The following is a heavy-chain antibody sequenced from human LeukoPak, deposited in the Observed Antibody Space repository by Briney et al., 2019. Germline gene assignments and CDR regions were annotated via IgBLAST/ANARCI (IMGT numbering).Heavy chain of an antibody. CDR1: GYNFTTYW. V-gene: IGHV5-51*01. J-gene: IGHJ4*02. D-gene: IGHD5-12*01. CDR2: IYPGDSDT. CDR3: ARRGYNSDWTPLGY. Sequence: GESLKISCQASGYNFTTYWIGWVRQLHGKGLEWMGIIYPGDSDTRYSPSFQGQVTISTDKSISTAYLQWSSLKASDTVMYYCARRGYNSDWTPLGYWGQGTLVTVSS.